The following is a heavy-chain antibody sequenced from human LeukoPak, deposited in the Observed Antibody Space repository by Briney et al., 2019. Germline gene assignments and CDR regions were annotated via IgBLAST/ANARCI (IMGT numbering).Heavy chain of an antibody. J-gene: IGHJ5*02. V-gene: IGHV3-30-3*01. CDR2: ISYDGSNK. CDR1: GFAFSSYA. D-gene: IGHD6-13*01. Sequence: GGSLRLSCAASGFAFSSYAMHWVRQAPGKGLDWVAVISYDGSNKYYADSVKGRFTISRDNSKNTLYLQMNSLRAEDTAVYYCARELSSSWSRWFDPWGQGTLVTVSS. CDR3: ARELSSSWSRWFDP.